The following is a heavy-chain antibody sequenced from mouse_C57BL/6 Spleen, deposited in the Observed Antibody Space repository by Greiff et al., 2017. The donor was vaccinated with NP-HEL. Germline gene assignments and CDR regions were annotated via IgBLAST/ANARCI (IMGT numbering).Heavy chain of an antibody. CDR1: GYTFTSYW. CDR2: IAPNSGGT. CDR3: ALWDGGDFDY. Sequence: VQLQQPGAELVKPGASVKLSCTASGYTFTSYWMHWVKQRPGRGLAWIGRIAPNSGGTKYNEKFKSKATLTVDKPSSTAYMQLSSLTSEDSAVYYCALWDGGDFDYWGQGTTLTVSS. J-gene: IGHJ2*01. D-gene: IGHD4-1*01. V-gene: IGHV1-72*01.